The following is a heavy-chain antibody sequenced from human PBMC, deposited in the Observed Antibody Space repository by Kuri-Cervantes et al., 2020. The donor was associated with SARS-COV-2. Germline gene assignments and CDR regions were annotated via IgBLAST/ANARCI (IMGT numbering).Heavy chain of an antibody. V-gene: IGHV3-69-1*01. J-gene: IGHJ5*02. D-gene: IGHD3-3*02. Sequence: GESLKISCAASGFTFSDYYMNWVRQAPGKGLEWVSSISSSSTIYYADSVKGRFTISRDNSKNTLYLQINSLRAEDTAVYYCAKDAGSGHFWSGYSGGNWFDPWGQGTLVTVSS. CDR1: GFTFSDYY. CDR3: AKDAGSGHFWSGYSGGNWFDP. CDR2: ISSSSTI.